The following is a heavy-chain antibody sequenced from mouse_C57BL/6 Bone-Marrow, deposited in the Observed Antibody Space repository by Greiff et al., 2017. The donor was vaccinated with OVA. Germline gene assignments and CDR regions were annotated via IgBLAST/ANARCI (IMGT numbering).Heavy chain of an antibody. Sequence: QVQLQQSGPELVKPGASVKISCKASGYAFSSSWMNWVKQRPGKGLEWIGRIYPGDGDTNYNGKFKGKATLTADKSSSTAYMQLSSLTSEDSAVYFCARLTTVPFYYAMDYWGQGTSVTVSS. CDR1: GYAFSSSW. V-gene: IGHV1-82*01. CDR3: ARLTTVPFYYAMDY. J-gene: IGHJ4*01. D-gene: IGHD1-1*01. CDR2: IYPGDGDT.